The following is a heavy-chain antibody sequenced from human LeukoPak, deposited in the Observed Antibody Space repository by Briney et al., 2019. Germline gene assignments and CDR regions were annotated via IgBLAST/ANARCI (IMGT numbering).Heavy chain of an antibody. V-gene: IGHV3-9*01. CDR1: GFTFDDYA. D-gene: IGHD3-9*01. Sequence: GRSLRLSCAASGFTFDDYAMHWVRQAPGKGLEWVSGISWNSGSIGCADSVKGRFTISRDNAKNSLYLQMNSLRAEDTALYYCAEAFRYFDWLSHFDYWGQGTLVTVSS. CDR2: ISWNSGSI. CDR3: AEAFRYFDWLSHFDY. J-gene: IGHJ4*02.